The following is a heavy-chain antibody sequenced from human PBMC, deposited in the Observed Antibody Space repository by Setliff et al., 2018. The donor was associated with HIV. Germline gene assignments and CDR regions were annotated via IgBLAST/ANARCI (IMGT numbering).Heavy chain of an antibody. Sequence: GGSLRLSCAASGFTFSSYAMSWVRQTPEKGLEWVAVIWYDGSNKYYADSVKGRFTISRDNSKNTLYLQMNSLRAEDTAVYYCARWPVVVPAAMWGLSPYYYYGMDAWGQGTTVTVSS. J-gene: IGHJ6*02. CDR2: IWYDGSNK. V-gene: IGHV3-33*08. CDR3: ARWPVVVPAAMWGLSPYYYYGMDA. CDR1: GFTFSSYA. D-gene: IGHD2-2*01.